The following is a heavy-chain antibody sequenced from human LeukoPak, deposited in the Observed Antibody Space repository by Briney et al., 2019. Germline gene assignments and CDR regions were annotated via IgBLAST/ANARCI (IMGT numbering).Heavy chain of an antibody. CDR3: ARDLSSITMVRGVIIIGGFDY. CDR2: INPNSGGT. CDR1: GYTFTGYY. D-gene: IGHD3-10*01. V-gene: IGHV1-2*02. Sequence: ASVKVSCKASGYTFTGYYMHWVRQAPGQGLEWMGWINPNSGGTNYAQKFQGRVTMTRDTSISTAYMELSRLRSDDTAVYYCARDLSSITMVRGVIIIGGFDYWGQGTLVTVSS. J-gene: IGHJ4*02.